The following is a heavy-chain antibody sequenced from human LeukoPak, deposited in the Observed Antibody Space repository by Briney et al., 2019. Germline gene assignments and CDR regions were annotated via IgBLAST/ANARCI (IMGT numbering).Heavy chain of an antibody. CDR1: GFTFSSYG. CDR2: IRYDGSNK. CDR3: AKDKDSGSYGNLDY. J-gene: IGHJ4*02. V-gene: IGHV3-30*02. Sequence: GGSLRLSCAASGFTFSSYGMHRVRQAPGKGLEWVAFIRYDGSNKYYADSVKGRFTISRDNSKNTLYLQMNSLRAEDTAVYYCAKDKDSGSYGNLDYWGQGTLVTVSS. D-gene: IGHD1-26*01.